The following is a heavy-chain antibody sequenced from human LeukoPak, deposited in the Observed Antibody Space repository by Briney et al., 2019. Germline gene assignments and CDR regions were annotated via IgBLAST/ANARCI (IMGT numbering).Heavy chain of an antibody. CDR1: GYTFSNYY. CDR2: INPKSGGT. D-gene: IGHD6-13*01. Sequence: ASVKVSRRTSGYTFSNYYMHWVRQAPGQGPEWMGWINPKSGGTDYAQRFQGRVTMTRDTSISTAYMELSGLRSDDTAVYYCARDGVYSTNFDAFDIWGQGTMVTVSS. J-gene: IGHJ3*02. V-gene: IGHV1-2*02. CDR3: ARDGVYSTNFDAFDI.